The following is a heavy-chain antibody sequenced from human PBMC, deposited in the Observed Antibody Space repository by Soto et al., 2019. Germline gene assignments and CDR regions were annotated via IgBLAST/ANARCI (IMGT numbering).Heavy chain of an antibody. Sequence: QVQLVESGGGVVQPGRSLRLSCGASGFKFSTYGMHWVRQAPGKGLEWVAVISYDGNNKDYADSVKGRFTISRDNSKNTSYLQMNSLRAEDTAVYYWAKGLVGYVFGVQDYYFGMDVRGQGTTVAVSS. V-gene: IGHV3-30*18. D-gene: IGHD1-26*01. CDR2: ISYDGNNK. CDR1: GFKFSTYG. J-gene: IGHJ6*02. CDR3: AKGLVGYVFGVQDYYFGMDV.